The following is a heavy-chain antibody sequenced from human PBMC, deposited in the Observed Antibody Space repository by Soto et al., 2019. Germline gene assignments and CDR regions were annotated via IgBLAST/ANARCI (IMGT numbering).Heavy chain of an antibody. D-gene: IGHD4-17*01. CDR2: IYSGGST. Sequence: EVQLVESGGGLVQPGGSLRLSCAASGFTVSSNYMSWVRQAPGKGLEWVSVIYSGGSTYYADSVKGRFTISRDNSKNTLYLQMNSLRAEDTAVYYCAKTTDPGDYYYYYYMDVWGKGTTVTVSS. CDR3: AKTTDPGDYYYYYYMDV. V-gene: IGHV3-66*01. J-gene: IGHJ6*03. CDR1: GFTVSSNY.